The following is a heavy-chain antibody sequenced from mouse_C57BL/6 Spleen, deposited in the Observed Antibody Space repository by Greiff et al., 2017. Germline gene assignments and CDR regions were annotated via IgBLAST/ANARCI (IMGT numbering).Heavy chain of an antibody. D-gene: IGHD3-2*02. Sequence: VQLQQSVAELVRPGASVKLSCTASGFNIKNNYMHWVKQRPEQGLEWIGRIDPANGNPKYAQKFQGKATITADSSSNTAYLQLSRLTSCDTAIYYWSLDSSGYGAMDYWGQGTSVTVSS. CDR1: GFNIKNNY. V-gene: IGHV14-3*01. CDR3: SLDSSGYGAMDY. CDR2: IDPANGNP. J-gene: IGHJ4*01.